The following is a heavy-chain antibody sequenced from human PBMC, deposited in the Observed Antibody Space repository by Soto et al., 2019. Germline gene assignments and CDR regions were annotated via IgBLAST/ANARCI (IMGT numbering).Heavy chain of an antibody. D-gene: IGHD2-15*01. Sequence: GGSLRLSCAASGFTFSSYAMHWVRQAPGKGLEWVAVISYDGSNKYYADSVKGRFTISRDNSKNTLYLQMNSLRAEDTAVYYCARAFDIVVVVAATHDDYWGQGT. J-gene: IGHJ4*02. CDR1: GFTFSSYA. V-gene: IGHV3-30-3*01. CDR2: ISYDGSNK. CDR3: ARAFDIVVVVAATHDDY.